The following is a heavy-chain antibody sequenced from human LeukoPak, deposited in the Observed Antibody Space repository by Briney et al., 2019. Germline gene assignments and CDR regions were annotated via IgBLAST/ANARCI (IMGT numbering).Heavy chain of an antibody. J-gene: IGHJ5*02. Sequence: SVKVSCKASGGTFSSYAISWVRQAPGQGLEWMGRIIPILGIANYAQKLQGRVTMTTDTSTSTAYMELRSLRSDDTAVYYCAKDNPRVVGDTATFDPWGQGTLVTVSS. CDR2: IIPILGIA. D-gene: IGHD1-26*01. CDR1: GGTFSSYA. V-gene: IGHV1-69*04. CDR3: AKDNPRVVGDTATFDP.